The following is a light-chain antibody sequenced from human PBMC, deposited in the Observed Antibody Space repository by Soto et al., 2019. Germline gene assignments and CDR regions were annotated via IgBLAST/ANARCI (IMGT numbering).Light chain of an antibody. J-gene: IGLJ2*01. Sequence: QSALTQPASVSGSPGQSITISCTGTSSDVGSYDLVSWYQHHPGTAPKLILCEVTKRPSGVSNRFSGSKSGNTASLTISGLQTEDDSHYYCCSYANGNTLLFGGGTKLTVL. V-gene: IGLV2-23*02. CDR1: SSDVGSYDL. CDR3: CSYANGNTLL. CDR2: EVT.